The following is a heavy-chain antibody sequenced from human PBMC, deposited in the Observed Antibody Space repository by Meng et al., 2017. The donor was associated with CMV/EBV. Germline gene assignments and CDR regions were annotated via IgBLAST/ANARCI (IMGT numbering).Heavy chain of an antibody. Sequence: GGSLRLSCAASGFTFSSYSMNWVRQAPGKGLEWVSSISSSSSYIYCADSVKGRFTISRDNAKNSLYLQMNSLRAEDTAVYYCARRGGSVVVPAAHFDYWGQGTLVTVSS. CDR1: GFTFSSYS. CDR2: ISSSSSYI. V-gene: IGHV3-21*01. CDR3: ARRGGSVVVPAAHFDY. J-gene: IGHJ4*02. D-gene: IGHD2-2*01.